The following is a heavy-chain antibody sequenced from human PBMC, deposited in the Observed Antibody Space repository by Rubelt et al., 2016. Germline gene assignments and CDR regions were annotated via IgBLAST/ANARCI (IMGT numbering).Heavy chain of an antibody. V-gene: IGHV1-69*01. D-gene: IGHD3-10*01. J-gene: IGHJ4*02. Sequence: QVQLVQSGAEVKKPGSSVKVSCKASGGTFSSYAISWVRQAPGQGLEWMGGIIPIFGTANYAQKFQGRVTMTADESTSTAYMELSSLRSEETAVYYCARRAQPKTMVRGVIISDYFDYWGQGTLVTVSS. CDR3: ARRAQPKTMVRGVIISDYFDY. CDR1: GGTFSSYA. CDR2: IIPIFGTA.